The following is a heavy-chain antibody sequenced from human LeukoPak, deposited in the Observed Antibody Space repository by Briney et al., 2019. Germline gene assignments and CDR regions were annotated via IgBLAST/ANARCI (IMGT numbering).Heavy chain of an antibody. D-gene: IGHD2-15*01. CDR3: ARDARVVVAATRAFDI. V-gene: IGHV4-39*02. J-gene: IGHJ3*02. CDR1: GGSISSSSYY. Sequence: SETLSLTCTVSGGSISSSSYYWGWIRQPPGKGLEWIGSIYYSGSTYYNPSLKSRVTISVDTSKNQFSLKLSSVTAADTAVYYCARDARVVVAATRAFDIWGQGTMVTVSS. CDR2: IYYSGST.